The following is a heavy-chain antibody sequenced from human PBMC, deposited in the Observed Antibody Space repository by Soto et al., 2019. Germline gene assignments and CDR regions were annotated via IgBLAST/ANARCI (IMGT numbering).Heavy chain of an antibody. CDR3: ARVSKDPQVNDAFDI. J-gene: IGHJ3*02. CDR1: GFTVSSNY. V-gene: IGHV3-53*04. Sequence: EVQLVESGGGLVQPGGSLRLSCAASGFTVSSNYMSWVRQAPGKGLEWVSVIYSGGSTYYGDSVKGRFTISRHNSKNTLYLQMNSLRAEDTAVYYCARVSKDPQVNDAFDIWGQGTMVTVSS. D-gene: IGHD2-15*01. CDR2: IYSGGST.